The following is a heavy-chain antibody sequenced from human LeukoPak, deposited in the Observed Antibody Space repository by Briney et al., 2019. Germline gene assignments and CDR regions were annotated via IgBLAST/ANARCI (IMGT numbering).Heavy chain of an antibody. J-gene: IGHJ6*02. V-gene: IGHV3-30-3*01. D-gene: IGHD3-3*01. CDR1: GFTFSSYA. CDR2: ISYDGSNK. CDR3: AREIATIFGVAENGMDV. Sequence: GGSLRLSCAASGFTFSSYAMDWVRQAPGKGLEWVAFISYDGSNKYYADSVKGRFTISRDNSKNTLYLQMNSLRAEDTAVYYCAREIATIFGVAENGMDVWGQGTTVTVSS.